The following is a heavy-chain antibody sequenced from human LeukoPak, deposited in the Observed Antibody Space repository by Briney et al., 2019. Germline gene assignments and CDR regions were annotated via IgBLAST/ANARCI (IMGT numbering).Heavy chain of an antibody. CDR3: AKAPHCPNDVCRYFDY. CDR1: GFTFTTYP. D-gene: IGHD2-8*01. V-gene: IGHV3-23*01. CDR2: ISASGGGT. J-gene: IGHJ4*02. Sequence: GGSLRLSCAASGFTFTTYPMSWVRRAPGKGLEWVSAISASGGGTYYADSVKGRFTISRDNSRSTVFLQMSSLRAEDTAVYYCAKAPHCPNDVCRYFDYWGQGILVTVSS.